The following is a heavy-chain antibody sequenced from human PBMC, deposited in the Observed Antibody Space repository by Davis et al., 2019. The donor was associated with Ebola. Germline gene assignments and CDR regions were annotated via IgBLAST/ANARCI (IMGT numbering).Heavy chain of an antibody. J-gene: IGHJ3*02. CDR1: GYRFTSYY. D-gene: IGHD3-22*01. V-gene: IGHV1-46*01. Sequence: ASVKVSCKASGYRFTSYYMHWVRQAPGQGLEWMGIINPITGGTSYAQNFQVRVNMTRDTSTSTVYMELSSLRSEDTPVYYCAREGGRYYDSSGYDFDIWGQGTMVKVSS. CDR2: INPITGGT. CDR3: AREGGRYYDSSGYDFDI.